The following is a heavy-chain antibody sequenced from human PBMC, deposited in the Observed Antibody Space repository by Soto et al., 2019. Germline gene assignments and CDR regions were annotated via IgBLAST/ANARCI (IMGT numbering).Heavy chain of an antibody. J-gene: IGHJ4*02. V-gene: IGHV3-53*02. Sequence: QLVESGGGLIQPGGSLRLSCAASGFTVTRNYMTWVRLTPGKGLECVSTIHTGGKTYYTDSVKCRFTVSRDESKNTLHLQMNTLRVEDTAVYYCATGGSKRVRGAIVEVFHLEFWGRGTVVTVSS. D-gene: IGHD3-10*01. CDR2: IHTGGKT. CDR3: ATGGSKRVRGAIVEVFHLEF. CDR1: GFTVTRNY.